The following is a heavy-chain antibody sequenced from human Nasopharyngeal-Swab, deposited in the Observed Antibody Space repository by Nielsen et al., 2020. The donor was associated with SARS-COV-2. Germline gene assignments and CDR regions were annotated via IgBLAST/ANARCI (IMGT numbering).Heavy chain of an antibody. V-gene: IGHV4-39*01. J-gene: IGHJ4*02. CDR3: ASHDYGDYGVVDY. D-gene: IGHD4-17*01. Sequence: WIRQPPGKGLEWIGRIYYSGSTYYTPSLKSRPTISVDTSKNQFSLKLSSVTAADTAVYYCASHDYGDYGVVDYWGQGTLVTVSS. CDR2: IYYSGST.